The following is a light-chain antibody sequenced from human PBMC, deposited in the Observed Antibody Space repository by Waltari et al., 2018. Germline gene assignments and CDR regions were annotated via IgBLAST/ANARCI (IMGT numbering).Light chain of an antibody. CDR2: GTS. CDR1: GSNLGARYD. Sequence: QSVLTQPPSVSGAPGQRVSISCTGSGSNLGARYDVPWYQQHPGKAPKLLIYGTSTRPPGVPDRFFGSQSGTSASLAITALQAEDEAEYYCQSYDTSLSVVFGGGTKLTVL. J-gene: IGLJ2*01. V-gene: IGLV1-40*01. CDR3: QSYDTSLSVV.